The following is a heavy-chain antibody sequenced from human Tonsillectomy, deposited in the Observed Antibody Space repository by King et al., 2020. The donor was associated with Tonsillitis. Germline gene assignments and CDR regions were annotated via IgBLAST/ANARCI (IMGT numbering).Heavy chain of an antibody. J-gene: IGHJ4*02. V-gene: IGHV4-34*01. Sequence: VQLQQWGAGLLKPSETLSLTCAVYGGSFSGYYWSWIRQPPGKGLEWIGEINHSGSTNYNPSLKSRVTISVDTSKNQFSLKLSSVTAADTALYYCARGRQYSSGWYGSAFFDYWGQGTLVTVSS. CDR2: INHSGST. CDR1: GGSFSGYY. D-gene: IGHD6-19*01. CDR3: ARGRQYSSGWYGSAFFDY.